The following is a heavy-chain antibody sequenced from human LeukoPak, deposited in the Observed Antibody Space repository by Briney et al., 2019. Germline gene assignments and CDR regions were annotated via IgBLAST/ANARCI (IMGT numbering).Heavy chain of an antibody. CDR1: GYTFTGYY. CDR2: ISAYNGNT. CDR3: ARAASKLSDFDY. Sequence: ASVKVSCKASGYTFTGYYMHWVRQAPGQGLEWMGWISAYNGNTNYAQKLQGRVTMTTDTSTSTAYMELRSLRSDDTAVYYCARAASKLSDFDYWGQGTLVTVSS. J-gene: IGHJ4*02. D-gene: IGHD2/OR15-2a*01. V-gene: IGHV1-18*04.